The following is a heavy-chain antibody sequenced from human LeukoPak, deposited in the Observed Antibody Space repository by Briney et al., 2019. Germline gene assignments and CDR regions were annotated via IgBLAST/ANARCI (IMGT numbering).Heavy chain of an antibody. CDR3: AAEAAYYYDSRDAFDV. V-gene: IGHV1-58*01. CDR1: GFTFTSSA. D-gene: IGHD3-22*01. Sequence: TAVKVSCKASGFTFTSSAVQWVRQARGQRLEWIGWIVVGSGNTNYAQKFQERVTITRDMSTSLVYMELSSLRSEDTAVYYCAAEAAYYYDSRDAFDVWGQGTMVTVSS. CDR2: IVVGSGNT. J-gene: IGHJ3*01.